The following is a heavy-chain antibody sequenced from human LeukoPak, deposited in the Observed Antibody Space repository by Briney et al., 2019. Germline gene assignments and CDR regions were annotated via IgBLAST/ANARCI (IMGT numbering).Heavy chain of an antibody. Sequence: ASVTVSCKASGYTFTGYYLHWVRQAPGQGPEWMGWINPNSGDTNYAQNFQGRVTMTWDTSISTAYMGLSRLKSDDTAIYYCARGTAYTEHSFFDYWGQGTLVTVSS. CDR2: INPNSGDT. J-gene: IGHJ4*02. D-gene: IGHD3-16*01. V-gene: IGHV1-2*02. CDR3: ARGTAYTEHSFFDY. CDR1: GYTFTGYY.